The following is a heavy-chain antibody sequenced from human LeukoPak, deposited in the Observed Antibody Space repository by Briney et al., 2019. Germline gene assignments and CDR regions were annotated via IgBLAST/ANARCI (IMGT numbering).Heavy chain of an antibody. J-gene: IGHJ6*02. Sequence: ASVKVSCKASGYTFTSYGISWVRQAPGQGLEWMGWISAYNGNTNYAQKLQGRVTMTTDTSTSTAYMELRSLRSDDTAVYYCARLGYCSSTSCYDGYYYYYGMDVWGQGTTVTVSS. CDR2: ISAYNGNT. V-gene: IGHV1-18*01. CDR3: ARLGYCSSTSCYDGYYYYYGMDV. D-gene: IGHD2-2*01. CDR1: GYTFTSYG.